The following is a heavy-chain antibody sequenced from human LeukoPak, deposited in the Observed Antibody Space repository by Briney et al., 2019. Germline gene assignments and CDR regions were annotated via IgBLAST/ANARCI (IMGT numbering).Heavy chain of an antibody. CDR2: ISYNGSP. CDR1: GGSISTYN. V-gene: IGHV4-59*08. Sequence: SETLSLTCSVSGGSISTYNWNWIRQPPGKGLEWIGYISYNGSPDYNPSFKSRVTMSVDTSKGHFSLKLTSLTAADTAVYYCARFRGTSSWHQEVFDYWGQGTLVTVSS. J-gene: IGHJ4*02. D-gene: IGHD2-2*01. CDR3: ARFRGTSSWHQEVFDY.